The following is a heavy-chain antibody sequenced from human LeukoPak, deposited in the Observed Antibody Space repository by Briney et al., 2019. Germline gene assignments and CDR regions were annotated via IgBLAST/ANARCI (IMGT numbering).Heavy chain of an antibody. D-gene: IGHD1-1*01. CDR1: GFTFSSYW. J-gene: IGHJ4*02. CDR2: INSDGSIT. V-gene: IGHV3-74*01. Sequence: GGSLRLSCAASGFTFSSYWMHWVRQAPGKGLVWVSRINSDGSITAYADSVKGRFTISRDNAKNTLYLQMNSLRAEDTALYYCRRGGIRSTDPFDYWGQGTLVTVSS. CDR3: RRGGIRSTDPFDY.